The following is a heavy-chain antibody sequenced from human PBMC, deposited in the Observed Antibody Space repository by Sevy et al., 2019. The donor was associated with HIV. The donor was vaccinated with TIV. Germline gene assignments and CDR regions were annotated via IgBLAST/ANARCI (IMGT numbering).Heavy chain of an antibody. J-gene: IGHJ3*02. CDR1: GFTFSSYA. D-gene: IGHD3-10*01. Sequence: GGSLRLSCAASGFTFSSYAMHWVRQAPGKGLEWVTVISYDGSNEYYADSVKGRFTISRDNSNNTLYLLMNSLRVEDTAGYYCASLRYYYGSGTDYSDSFDIWGQGTMVTVSS. V-gene: IGHV3-30-3*01. CDR3: ASLRYYYGSGTDYSDSFDI. CDR2: ISYDGSNE.